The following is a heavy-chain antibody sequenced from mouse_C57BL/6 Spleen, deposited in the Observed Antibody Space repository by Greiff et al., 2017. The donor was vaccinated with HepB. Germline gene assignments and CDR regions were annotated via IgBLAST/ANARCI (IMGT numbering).Heavy chain of an antibody. V-gene: IGHV5-4*01. J-gene: IGHJ3*01. CDR3: ARDTEYGSSWFAY. Sequence: EVKLVESGGGLVKPGGSLKLSCAASGFTFSSYAMSWVRQTPEKRLEWVATISGGGSYTYYPDNVKGRFTISRDNAKNNLYLQMSHLKSEDTAMYYCARDTEYGSSWFAYWGQGTLVTVSA. CDR2: ISGGGSYT. CDR1: GFTFSSYA. D-gene: IGHD1-1*01.